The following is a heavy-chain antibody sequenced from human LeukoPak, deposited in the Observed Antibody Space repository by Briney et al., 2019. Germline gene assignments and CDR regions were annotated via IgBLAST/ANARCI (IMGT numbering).Heavy chain of an antibody. J-gene: IGHJ5*02. V-gene: IGHV4-39*07. CDR1: GGSISSSSYY. D-gene: IGHD6-19*01. CDR3: ARDLRTYSSGPIYP. CDR2: IYYSGST. Sequence: SETLSLTCTVSGGSISSSSYYWGWIRQPPGKGLEWIGSIYYSGSTYYNPSLKSRVTISIDTSKNQFSLKLSSVTAADTAVYYCARDLRTYSSGPIYPWGQGTLVTVSS.